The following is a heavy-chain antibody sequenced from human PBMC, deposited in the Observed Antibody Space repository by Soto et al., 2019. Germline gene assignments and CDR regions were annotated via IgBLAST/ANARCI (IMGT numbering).Heavy chain of an antibody. V-gene: IGHV3-74*01. CDR1: GFTFSRYW. CDR3: AREGLPGGGE. D-gene: IGHD6-25*01. J-gene: IGHJ4*02. CDR2: INRDGSTT. Sequence: EVQLVESGGGLVQPGGSLRLSCAASGFTFSRYWMHWVRQAPGKGLVWLSRINRDGSTTNYADSVKGRFTISRDNAKNTLYVQMNSLRAEDTAVYYCAREGLPGGGEWGQGTLVTVSS.